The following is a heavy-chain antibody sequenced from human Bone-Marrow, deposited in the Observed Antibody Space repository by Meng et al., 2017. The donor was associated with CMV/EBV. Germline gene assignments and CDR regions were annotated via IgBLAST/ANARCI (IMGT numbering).Heavy chain of an antibody. CDR2: TDFSVDVK. CDR1: GFTFSGSY. CDR3: ARDGEQLDPHSSYYGMDV. V-gene: IGHV3-11*04. D-gene: IGHD6-6*01. Sequence: GGSLRLSCAASGFTFSGSYMSWIRQAPGNGLEWIAYTDFSVDVKYHADSVRGRFTISRDNSKNTLYLQMNSLRAEDTAVYYCARDGEQLDPHSSYYGMDVWGQGTTVTVSS. J-gene: IGHJ6*02.